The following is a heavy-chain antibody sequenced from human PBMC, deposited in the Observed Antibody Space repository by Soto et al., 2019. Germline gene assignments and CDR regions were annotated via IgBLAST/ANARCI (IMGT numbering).Heavy chain of an antibody. CDR2: ISAYNGNT. D-gene: IGHD6-19*01. V-gene: IGHV1-18*01. J-gene: IGHJ5*02. Sequence: QVQLVQSGAEVKKHGASVKVSCKASGYTFTSYGISWVRQAPGQGLEWMGWISAYNGNTNYAQKLQGKVTMTTDTSTSTGYMELMSLRSDDTAVYYCAREHSSGWSGVNWCDPWGQGTLVTVSS. CDR3: AREHSSGWSGVNWCDP. CDR1: GYTFTSYG.